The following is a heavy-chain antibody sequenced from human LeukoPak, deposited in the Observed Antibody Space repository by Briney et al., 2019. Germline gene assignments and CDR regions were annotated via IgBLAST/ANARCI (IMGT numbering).Heavy chain of an antibody. CDR1: GFSFSSYA. D-gene: IGHD1-26*01. J-gene: IGHJ4*02. CDR3: AKVSGATIDY. CDR2: ISGSGGST. V-gene: IGHV3-23*01. Sequence: GGSLRLSCAASGFSFSSYAMSWVRQAPGKGLEWVSAISGSGGSTYYADSVKGRLTISRDKSKNTLYLQMNSLRAEDTAVYYCAKVSGATIDYWGQGTLVTVSS.